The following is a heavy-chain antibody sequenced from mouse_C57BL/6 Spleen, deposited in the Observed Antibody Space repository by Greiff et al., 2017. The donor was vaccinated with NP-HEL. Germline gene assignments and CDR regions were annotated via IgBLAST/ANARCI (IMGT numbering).Heavy chain of an antibody. Sequence: QVQLKESGAELARPGASVKLSCKASGYTFTSYGISWVKQRTGQGLEWIGEIYPRSGNTYYNEKFKGKATLTADKSSSTAYMELRSLTSEDSAVYFCARAYSNLFDYWGQGTTLTVSS. CDR1: GYTFTSYG. V-gene: IGHV1-81*01. D-gene: IGHD2-5*01. J-gene: IGHJ2*01. CDR3: ARAYSNLFDY. CDR2: IYPRSGNT.